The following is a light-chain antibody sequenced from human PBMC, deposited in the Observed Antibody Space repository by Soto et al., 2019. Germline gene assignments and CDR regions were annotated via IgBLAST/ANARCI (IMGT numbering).Light chain of an antibody. CDR3: QHYKSWPYT. V-gene: IGKV3-15*01. Sequence: IVMTHSPATLSVSPGERVTLSCRASQSVSGSLAWYRQKPGQAPRLLIYGASTRATGIPARFSGRGSGTEFTLTISSLQSEDFAVYYCQHYKSWPYTFGQGTKVDIK. CDR2: GAS. CDR1: QSVSGS. J-gene: IGKJ2*01.